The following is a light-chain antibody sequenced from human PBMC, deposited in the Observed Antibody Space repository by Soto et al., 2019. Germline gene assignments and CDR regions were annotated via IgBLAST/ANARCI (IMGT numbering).Light chain of an antibody. J-gene: IGKJ2*01. V-gene: IGKV3-20*01. Sequence: ESVLTQSPGTLSLSPGERATLSCRASQTIIGNYLAWYQQKPGRAPRLLIYGASNRATGVPDRFSGSYSGTDFSLTITRLEPEDFAVYYCEQHVNSVYIFGQGTRLEIK. CDR1: QTIIGNY. CDR3: EQHVNSVYI. CDR2: GAS.